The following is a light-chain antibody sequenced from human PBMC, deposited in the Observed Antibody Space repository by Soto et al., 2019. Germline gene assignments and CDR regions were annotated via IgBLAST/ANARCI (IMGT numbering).Light chain of an antibody. V-gene: IGKV1-33*01. Sequence: DIQMTQSPSSLSASVGDRVTITCQASQDITNHLHWYQQKPGKAPKLLIYDASNLETGVPSRFSGSGFGTDFTFIINNLQPEDFATYFCQHCHILPWTFGQRTNVDMK. CDR1: QDITNH. CDR2: DAS. CDR3: QHCHILPWT. J-gene: IGKJ1*01.